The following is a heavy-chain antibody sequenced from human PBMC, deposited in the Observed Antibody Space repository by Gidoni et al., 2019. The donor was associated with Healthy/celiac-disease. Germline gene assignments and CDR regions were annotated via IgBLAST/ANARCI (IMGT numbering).Heavy chain of an antibody. D-gene: IGHD3-22*01. Sequence: EVQLLESGGGLVQPGGSLRLSCAASGFPFSSYAMSWVRQAPGKGLEWVSAISGSGGSTYYADSVKGRFTISRDNSKNTLYLQMNSLRAEDTAVYYCAKVFANRLNYDSSGYSYYFDYWGQGTLVTVSS. CDR2: ISGSGGST. J-gene: IGHJ4*02. CDR1: GFPFSSYA. V-gene: IGHV3-23*01. CDR3: AKVFANRLNYDSSGYSYYFDY.